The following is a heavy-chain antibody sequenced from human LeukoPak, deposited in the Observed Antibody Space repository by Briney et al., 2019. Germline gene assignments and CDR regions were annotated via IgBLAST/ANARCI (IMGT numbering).Heavy chain of an antibody. CDR3: ASTYISFDY. J-gene: IGHJ4*02. CDR1: GFTFSSYW. D-gene: IGHD6-19*01. Sequence: GGSLRLSCAVSGFTFSSYWMHWVRQAPGKGLVWVSRINNDGSTTAYADSVKGRFTISRDNTKNTLYLQMNSLRAEDTAVYYCASTYISFDYWGQGTLVTVSS. CDR2: INNDGSTT. V-gene: IGHV3-74*01.